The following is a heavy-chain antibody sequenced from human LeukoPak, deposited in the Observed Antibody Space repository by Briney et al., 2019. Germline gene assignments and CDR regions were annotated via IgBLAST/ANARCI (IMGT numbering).Heavy chain of an antibody. Sequence: GGSLRLSCRDSGGTFDDYGMTWVRQAPGKGLEWVSGINWDGGAYNYGASVKGRFIISRDNAKNSLYLEMNSLRVEDTAVYFCARDLSSSWYSLAYWGQGILVTVSS. J-gene: IGHJ4*02. CDR2: INWDGGAY. CDR1: GGTFDDYG. CDR3: ARDLSSSWYSLAY. D-gene: IGHD2-15*01. V-gene: IGHV3-20*04.